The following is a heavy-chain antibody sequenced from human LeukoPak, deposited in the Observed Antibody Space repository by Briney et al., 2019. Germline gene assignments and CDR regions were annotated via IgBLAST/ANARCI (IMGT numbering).Heavy chain of an antibody. J-gene: IGHJ4*02. V-gene: IGHV1-69*04. Sequence: GASVKVSCKASGGTFSSYAISWVRQAPGQGLEWMGRIIPILGMVNYAQKFQGRVTITADKSTSTASMELSSLRSEDTAVYYCAREIAFEEYYFDYWGQGTLVTVSS. CDR1: GGTFSSYA. D-gene: IGHD3-3*02. CDR2: IIPILGMV. CDR3: AREIAFEEYYFDY.